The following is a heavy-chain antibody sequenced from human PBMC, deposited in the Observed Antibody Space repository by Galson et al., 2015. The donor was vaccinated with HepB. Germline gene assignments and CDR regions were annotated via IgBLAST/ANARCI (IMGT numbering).Heavy chain of an antibody. Sequence: SLRLSCAASGFTFSSYAMSWVRQAPGKGLEWVSAISGSGGSTYYSDSVKGRFTISRDTSKNTLYLQINRLRAEDTAVYYCAIRSSGWYTGEYYFDYWGQGTLVTVSS. J-gene: IGHJ4*02. D-gene: IGHD6-19*01. CDR1: GFTFSSYA. CDR3: AIRSSGWYTGEYYFDY. CDR2: ISGSGGST. V-gene: IGHV3-23*01.